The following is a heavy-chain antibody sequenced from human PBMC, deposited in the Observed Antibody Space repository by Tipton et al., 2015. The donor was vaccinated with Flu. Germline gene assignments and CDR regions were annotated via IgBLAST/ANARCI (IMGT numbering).Heavy chain of an antibody. CDR1: GYSISSGYY. CDR3: ARGPEQWLVNPHYFDY. V-gene: IGHV4-38-2*02. D-gene: IGHD6-19*01. Sequence: TLSLTCTVSGYSISSGYYWGWIRQPPGKGLEWIGSIYHSGSTYYNPSLKSRVTISVDTSKNQFSLKLSSVTAADTAVYRCARGPEQWLVNPHYFDYWGQGTLVTVSS. J-gene: IGHJ4*02. CDR2: IYHSGST.